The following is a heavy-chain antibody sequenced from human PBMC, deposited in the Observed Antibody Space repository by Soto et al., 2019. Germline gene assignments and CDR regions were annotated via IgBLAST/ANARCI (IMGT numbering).Heavy chain of an antibody. CDR2: ISAYNGNT. CDR1: GYTFTSYG. D-gene: IGHD2-21*01. J-gene: IGHJ4*02. V-gene: IGHV1-18*01. Sequence: ASVKVSCTASGYTFTSYGISWVRQAPGQGLEWMGWISAYNGNTNYAQKLQGRVTMTTDTSTSTAYMELRSLRSDDTAVYYCARDGSYCGGDCYQDYWGQGTLVTVSS. CDR3: ARDGSYCGGDCYQDY.